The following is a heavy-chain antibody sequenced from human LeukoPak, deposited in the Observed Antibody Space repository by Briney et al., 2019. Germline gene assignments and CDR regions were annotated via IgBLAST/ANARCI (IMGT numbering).Heavy chain of an antibody. CDR2: ISYDGRDK. D-gene: IGHD1-14*01. Sequence: GGSLRLSCAASGFTFSTYGMHWVRQVPGKGLEWVAVISYDGRDKYYRSSVEGRLTIPRDNSENTLYLQMNSLRPEHTGEYFCARGLGTPGPGNVPYYYMDVWGKGTTVTVSS. CDR3: ARGLGTPGPGNVPYYYMDV. J-gene: IGHJ6*03. V-gene: IGHV3-30*04. CDR1: GFTFSTYG.